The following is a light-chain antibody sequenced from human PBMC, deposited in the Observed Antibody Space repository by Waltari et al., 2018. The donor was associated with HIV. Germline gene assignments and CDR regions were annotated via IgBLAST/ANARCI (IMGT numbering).Light chain of an antibody. CDR3: AAWDDSLNGRV. J-gene: IGLJ3*02. Sequence: QSVLTQPPSVSATPGQRVTISCSGRGPNVGSPAVDWYQQRPGTAPKLVIYDNNQRPSGVPARFSGSTSGTSASLAISGLQSEDEADYYCAAWDDSLNGRVFGGGTKLTVL. CDR1: GPNVGSPA. CDR2: DNN. V-gene: IGLV1-44*01.